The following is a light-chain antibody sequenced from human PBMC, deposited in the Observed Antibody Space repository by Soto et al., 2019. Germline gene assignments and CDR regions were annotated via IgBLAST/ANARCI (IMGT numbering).Light chain of an antibody. CDR3: QSYDSSLTVV. CDR1: SSNIGAGYD. V-gene: IGLV1-40*01. Sequence: QSALTQPPSVSAAPGQRVTISCTGSSSNIGAGYDVHWYQQFPGTTPKFLIYGNTNRPSGVPDRFSASKSGTSASLDITGLQAEDEAEYFCQSYDSSLTVVFGGGTQLTVL. CDR2: GNT. J-gene: IGLJ2*01.